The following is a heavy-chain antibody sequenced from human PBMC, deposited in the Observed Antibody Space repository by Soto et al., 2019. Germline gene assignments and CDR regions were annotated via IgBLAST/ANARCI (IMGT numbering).Heavy chain of an antibody. J-gene: IGHJ4*02. V-gene: IGHV4-39*01. CDR1: SGSIDNSHSF. CDR2: VYYSGGA. Sequence: SETLALTCDVSSGSIDNSHSFWDWGRQPPGKGLEFIGSVYYSGGAYYSPPLKSRVTVSVETPKNQLSLRVNSVTAADTAVYYCLRVLEAANRHNDSEYWGQG. CDR3: LRVLEAANRHNDSEY. D-gene: IGHD3-3*01.